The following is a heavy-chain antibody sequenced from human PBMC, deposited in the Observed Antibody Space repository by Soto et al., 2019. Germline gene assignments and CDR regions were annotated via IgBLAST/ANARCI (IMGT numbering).Heavy chain of an antibody. CDR1: GFIFSDYA. CDR2: ISPAGTNQ. J-gene: IGHJ1*01. D-gene: IGHD6-6*01. Sequence: GGSLRLSCVASGFIFSDYAMHWARQAPGKGLEWVALISPAGTNQYYADSAKGRFTISRDNSKNTLYLQMNSLRPEDTGLYYCARENSRISPRLFQHWGHGTLVSVSS. V-gene: IGHV3-30-3*01. CDR3: ARENSRISPRLFQH.